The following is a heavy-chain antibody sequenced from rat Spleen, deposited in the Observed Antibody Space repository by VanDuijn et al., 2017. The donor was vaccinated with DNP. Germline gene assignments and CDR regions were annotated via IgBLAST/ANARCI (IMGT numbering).Heavy chain of an antibody. CDR1: GFSLTSYS. V-gene: IGHV2-6*01. J-gene: IGHJ4*01. CDR2: MASGGST. D-gene: IGHD3-2*01. CDR3: ARLAVGAMDA. Sequence: QVQLMESGPGLVQPSQTLSLTCPVSGFSLTSYSVHRIRQPPGKGLGWMAAMASGGSTYYNSALKSRLSISRDTSKSQVFLKMNSLQTEDTAMYFCARLAVGAMDAWGQGTSVTVSS.